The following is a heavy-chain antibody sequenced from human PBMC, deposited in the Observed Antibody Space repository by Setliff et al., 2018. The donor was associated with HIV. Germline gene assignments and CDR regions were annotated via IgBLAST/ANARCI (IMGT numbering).Heavy chain of an antibody. J-gene: IGHJ4*02. D-gene: IGHD2-2*01. V-gene: IGHV4-61*05. CDR2: IYNGGIT. Sequence: ETLSLTCSVSGSTISSSNYYWGWIRQPPGKGLEWVGYIYNGGITSYNHSLRTRVIISVDTSNQFSLKLSSVTAADTAVYYCARLDCSSSSGFVDYWGQGTLVTVSS. CDR1: GSTISSSNYY. CDR3: ARLDCSSSSGFVDY.